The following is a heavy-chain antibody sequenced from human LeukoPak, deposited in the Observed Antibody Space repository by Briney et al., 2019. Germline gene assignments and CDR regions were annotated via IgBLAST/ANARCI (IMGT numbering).Heavy chain of an antibody. Sequence: ASVKVSCKASGYTFTSYGISWVRQAPGQGLEWMGWISAYNGNTNYAQKLQGRVTMTTDTSTSTAYMELRSLRSDDTAVYYGARDYIADDSSGYYYSWFDPWGQGTLVTVSS. J-gene: IGHJ5*02. CDR3: ARDYIADDSSGYYYSWFDP. CDR2: ISAYNGNT. V-gene: IGHV1-18*01. D-gene: IGHD3-22*01. CDR1: GYTFTSYG.